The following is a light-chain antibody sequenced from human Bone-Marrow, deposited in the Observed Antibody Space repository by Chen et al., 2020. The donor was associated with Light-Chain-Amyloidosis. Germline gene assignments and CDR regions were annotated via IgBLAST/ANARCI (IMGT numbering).Light chain of an antibody. CDR3: EQYNSYYT. J-gene: IGKJ2*01. V-gene: IGKV1-5*03. CDR2: KAS. Sequence: DIQMTQSPSTLSASVGDGVTITCWASQSISIWLAWYQQKPGKAPKVLIYKASSLQTGVPSRFSGSGYGTEFTLTINNLQPDDFATYYCEQYNSYYTFGQGTRLEI. CDR1: QSISIW.